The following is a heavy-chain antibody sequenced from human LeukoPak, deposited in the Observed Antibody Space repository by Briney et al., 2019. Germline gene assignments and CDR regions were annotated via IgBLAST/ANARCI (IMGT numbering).Heavy chain of an antibody. Sequence: SETLSLTCTVSGGSISSSSYYWGWIRQPPGKGLEWIGEINHSGSTNYNPSLKSRVTISVDTSKNQFSLKLSSVTAADTAVYYCASGRNRDDDYWGQGTLVTVSS. CDR3: ASGRNRDDDY. D-gene: IGHD1-14*01. J-gene: IGHJ4*02. V-gene: IGHV4-39*07. CDR2: INHSGST. CDR1: GGSISSSSYY.